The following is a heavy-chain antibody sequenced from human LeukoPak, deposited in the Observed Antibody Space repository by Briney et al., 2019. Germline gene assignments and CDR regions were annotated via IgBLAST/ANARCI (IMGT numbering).Heavy chain of an antibody. V-gene: IGHV3-48*03. CDR1: GFTFSSYE. Sequence: GSLRLSCTASGFTFSSYEMNWVRQAPGKGLEWVSYISSSGTTIYYADSVKGRFTISRDSAKNSLYLQMNSLRAEDTAVYYCARRNYISRGGDYSNPFKVRELRYYYYGLDVWGQGTTVTVSS. CDR2: ISSSGTTI. D-gene: IGHD4-11*01. J-gene: IGHJ6*02. CDR3: ARRNYISRGGDYSNPFKVRELRYYYYGLDV.